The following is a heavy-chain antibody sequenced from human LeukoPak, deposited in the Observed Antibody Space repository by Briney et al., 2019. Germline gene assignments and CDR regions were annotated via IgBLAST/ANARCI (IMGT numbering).Heavy chain of an antibody. J-gene: IGHJ6*02. D-gene: IGHD4-17*01. Sequence: PSQTLSLTCTVSGGSISSGGYYWSWIRQHPGKGLEWIGYIYYSGSTYYNPSLKSRVTISVDTSKNQFSLKLSSVTAADTAVYYCACPQIMTTRYYYGMDVWGQGTTVTVSS. CDR1: GGSISSGGYY. CDR2: IYYSGST. CDR3: ACPQIMTTRYYYGMDV. V-gene: IGHV4-31*03.